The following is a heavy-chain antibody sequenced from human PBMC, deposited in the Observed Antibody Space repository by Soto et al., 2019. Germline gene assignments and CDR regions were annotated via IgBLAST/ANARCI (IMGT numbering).Heavy chain of an antibody. V-gene: IGHV3-74*01. D-gene: IGHD6-19*01. CDR2: ISTDGSVT. CDR3: AIAPYSSGWSGFDY. CDR1: GLTFSSYW. J-gene: IGHJ4*02. Sequence: EVQLVESGGGLVQPGGSLRLSCAASGLTFSSYWMHWVRQAPGKGLVWVSRISTDGSVTTYADSVKGRFTISRANAKNTLYLQINSLRPEYTAVSYFAIAPYSSGWSGFDYWGQGTLVTVSS.